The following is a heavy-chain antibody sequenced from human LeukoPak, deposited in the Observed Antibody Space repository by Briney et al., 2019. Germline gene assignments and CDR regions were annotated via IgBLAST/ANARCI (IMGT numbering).Heavy chain of an antibody. Sequence: GGSLRLSCAASGLNFSSYWMSWVRQAAGKGLEWVANINQDGSDKYYVDSVKGRFTISRDNAKNSLDLQMNSLRPEDTAVYYCARDYYATNDVDVWGEGPAVTVSS. CDR2: INQDGSDK. J-gene: IGHJ6*01. CDR1: GLNFSSYW. D-gene: IGHD2-8*01. CDR3: ARDYYATNDVDV. V-gene: IGHV3-7*04.